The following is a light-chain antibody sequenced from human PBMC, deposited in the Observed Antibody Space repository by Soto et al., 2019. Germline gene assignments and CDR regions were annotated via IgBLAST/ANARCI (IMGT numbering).Light chain of an antibody. Sequence: EIVMKQSPATLSLSPGERATLSCRASQTVSRNLAWYQQRPGQAPRLLIYDISNRAAGVPARFSGSGSETEFTLPIRSLQSEDFAVYYCQQYNNWLITLGQATPLEIK. J-gene: IGKJ5*01. CDR3: QQYNNWLIT. CDR2: DIS. CDR1: QTVSRN. V-gene: IGKV3-15*01.